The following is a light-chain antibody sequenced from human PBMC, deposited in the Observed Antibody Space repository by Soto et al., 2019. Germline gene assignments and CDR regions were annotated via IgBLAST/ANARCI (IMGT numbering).Light chain of an antibody. J-gene: IGKJ3*01. CDR3: QQRYSTSFT. CDR2: AAS. V-gene: IGKV1-39*01. Sequence: DIQMTQSPSSLSASVGDRVTIACRASQIISSYLNWYQQKPGRAHKLLIYAASTLQSVVPSRLSGSGSGTDFTLTISSLQPEQCEIDYGQQRYSTSFTFGPETK. CDR1: QIISSY.